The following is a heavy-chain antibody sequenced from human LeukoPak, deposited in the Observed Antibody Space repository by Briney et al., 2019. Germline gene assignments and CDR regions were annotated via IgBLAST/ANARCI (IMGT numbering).Heavy chain of an antibody. J-gene: IGHJ4*02. CDR3: AKFRVEMATTFDY. Sequence: PPGGSLRLSCAASGFTFSSYGMHWVRQAPGKGLEWVAVKWYDGSNKYYADSVKGRFTISRDNSKNTLYLQMNSLRAEDTAVYYCAKFRVEMATTFDYWGQGTLVTVSS. CDR2: KWYDGSNK. V-gene: IGHV3-33*06. CDR1: GFTFSSYG. D-gene: IGHD5-24*01.